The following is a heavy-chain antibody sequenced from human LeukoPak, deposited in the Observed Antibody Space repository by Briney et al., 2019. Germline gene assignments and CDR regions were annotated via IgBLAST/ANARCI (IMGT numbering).Heavy chain of an antibody. V-gene: IGHV7-4-1*02. CDR2: INTNTGNP. Sequence: ASVKVSCKASGYTFTSYAMNWVRQAPGQGLEWMGWINTNTGNPTYAQGFTGRFVFSLDTSVSTAYLQISSLKAEDTAVYYCARGHSSGWPDYYYYYMDVWGKGTTVTASS. D-gene: IGHD6-19*01. CDR1: GYTFTSYA. CDR3: ARGHSSGWPDYYYYYMDV. J-gene: IGHJ6*03.